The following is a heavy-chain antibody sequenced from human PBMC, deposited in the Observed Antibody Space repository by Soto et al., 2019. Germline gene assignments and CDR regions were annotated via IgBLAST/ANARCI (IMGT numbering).Heavy chain of an antibody. D-gene: IGHD3-9*01. CDR1: GGSFSGYY. Sequence: PSETLSLTCAVYGGSFSGYYWSWIRQPPGNGLEWIGEINHSGSTNYNPSLKSRVTISVDTSKNQFSLKLSSVTAADTAVYYCARGTDHYDILTGSLYYYGMDVWGQGTTVTVSS. CDR2: INHSGST. V-gene: IGHV4-34*01. J-gene: IGHJ6*02. CDR3: ARGTDHYDILTGSLYYYGMDV.